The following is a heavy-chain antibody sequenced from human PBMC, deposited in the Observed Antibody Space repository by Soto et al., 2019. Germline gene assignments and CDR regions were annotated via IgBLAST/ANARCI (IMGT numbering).Heavy chain of an antibody. CDR2: IYPSGRA. J-gene: IGHJ4*02. Sequence: QVQLQESGPRLVTPSETLTLTCSLSGGSITNHYWGWIRQPPGKGLEFIGRIYPSGRAHYNPSLQSRVTMSVDTSKNQFSLKVNSVTAADTAIYYCAASSSVAAAGYFKFWGQGTLVTVSP. CDR3: AASSSVAAAGYFKF. V-gene: IGHV4-4*07. CDR1: GGSITNHY. D-gene: IGHD6-13*01.